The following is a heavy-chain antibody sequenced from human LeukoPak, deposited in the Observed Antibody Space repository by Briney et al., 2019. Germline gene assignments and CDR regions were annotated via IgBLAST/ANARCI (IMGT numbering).Heavy chain of an antibody. CDR3: ARGIVGAAAGGRFDY. Sequence: ASVKVSCKASGGXFSSYAISWVRQAPGQGLEWMGRIIPILGIANYAQKFQGRVTITADKSTSTAYMELSSLRSEDTAVYYCARGIVGAAAGGRFDYWGQGTLVTVSA. V-gene: IGHV1-69*04. J-gene: IGHJ4*02. CDR2: IIPILGIA. CDR1: GGXFSSYA. D-gene: IGHD1-26*01.